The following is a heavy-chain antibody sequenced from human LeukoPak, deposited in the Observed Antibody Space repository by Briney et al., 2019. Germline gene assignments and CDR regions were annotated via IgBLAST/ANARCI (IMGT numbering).Heavy chain of an antibody. CDR1: GFTFSSYS. V-gene: IGHV3-21*01. J-gene: IGHJ4*02. CDR2: ISSSSSYI. Sequence: GGSLRLSCAASGFTFSSYSMNWVRQAPGKGLEWVSSISSSSSYIYYADSVKGRFTISRDNAKNSLYLQMNSLRAEDTAVYYCARDLVWSDYGGNVIRGQGTLVTVSS. CDR3: ARDLVWSDYGGNVI. D-gene: IGHD4-23*01.